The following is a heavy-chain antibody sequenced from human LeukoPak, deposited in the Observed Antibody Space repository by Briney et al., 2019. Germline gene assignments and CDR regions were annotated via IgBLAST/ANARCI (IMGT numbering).Heavy chain of an antibody. CDR2: IYYSGGA. V-gene: IGHV4-39*01. D-gene: IGHD3-22*01. J-gene: IGHJ1*01. CDR3: ARRRYYDSTGYLD. Sequence: SETLSLTCSVSGGSISSSSYYWGWIRQPPGKGLEWIGEIYYSGGAYYNSSLKSRLTISVDTSWSQFSLTLSSVTAADTGVYYCARRRYYDSTGYLDWGQGTLVSVST. CDR1: GGSISSSSYY.